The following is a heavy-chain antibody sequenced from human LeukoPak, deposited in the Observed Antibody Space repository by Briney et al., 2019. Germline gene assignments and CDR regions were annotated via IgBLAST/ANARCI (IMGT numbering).Heavy chain of an antibody. D-gene: IGHD3-10*01. Sequence: GGSLRLSCAASTFTFSTYAMNWVRQAPGKGLEWVSAISGSGGSTYYADSVKGRFTISRDNSKNTLYLQMNSLRAEDTAVYYCAKPLVWFGELRDYWGQGTLVTVSS. J-gene: IGHJ4*02. CDR2: ISGSGGST. CDR1: TFTFSTYA. CDR3: AKPLVWFGELRDY. V-gene: IGHV3-23*01.